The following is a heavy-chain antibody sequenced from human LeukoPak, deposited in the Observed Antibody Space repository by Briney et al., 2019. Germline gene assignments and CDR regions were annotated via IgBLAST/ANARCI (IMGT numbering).Heavy chain of an antibody. V-gene: IGHV4-59*08. D-gene: IGHD6-13*01. CDR2: IYYSGST. J-gene: IGHJ2*01. Sequence: PSETLSLTCTVSGGSISSYYWSWIRQPPRKGLEWMGYIYYSGSTNYNPSLTSRVTISVGTSKNQFSLKLSSVTAADTAVYYCARLYGAAGYWYFDLWGRGNLVTVSS. CDR1: GGSISSYY. CDR3: ARLYGAAGYWYFDL.